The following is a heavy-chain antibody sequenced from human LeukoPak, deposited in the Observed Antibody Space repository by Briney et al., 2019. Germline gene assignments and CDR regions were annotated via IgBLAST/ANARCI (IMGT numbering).Heavy chain of an antibody. V-gene: IGHV4-31*03. J-gene: IGHJ3*02. CDR2: IYYSGST. CDR3: ATSYEDIVVVPAAGDAFDI. CDR1: GGSISSGGYY. Sequence: SQTLSLTCTVSGGSISSGGYYWSWIRQHPGKGLEWIGYIYYSGSTYYNPSLKSRVTISVDTSKNQFSLKLSSVTAADTAVYYCATSYEDIVVVPAAGDAFDIWGQGTMVTVSS. D-gene: IGHD2-2*01.